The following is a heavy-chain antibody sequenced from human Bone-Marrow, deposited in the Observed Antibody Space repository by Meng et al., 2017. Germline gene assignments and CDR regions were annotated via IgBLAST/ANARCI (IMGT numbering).Heavy chain of an antibody. CDR2: IKNDGSST. V-gene: IGHV3-74*01. CDR3: ATFRSLDY. CDR1: GITFRHYW. D-gene: IGHD3-16*02. J-gene: IGHJ4*02. Sequence: GGSLRLSCAASGITFRHYWMHWVRQVPGKGLEWVSRIKNDGSSTSYADSVKGRFTISRDSAQNTLYLQMNSLTAEDTAVYYCATFRSLDYWGQGTLVTVSS.